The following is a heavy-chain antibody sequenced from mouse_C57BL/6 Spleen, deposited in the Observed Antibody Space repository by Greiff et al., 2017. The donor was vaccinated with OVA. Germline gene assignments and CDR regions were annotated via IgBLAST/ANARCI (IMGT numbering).Heavy chain of an antibody. CDR1: GFTFSSYA. J-gene: IGHJ4*01. CDR2: ISSGGDYI. Sequence: EVQRVESGEGLVKPGGSLKLSCAASGFTFSSYAMSWVRQTPEKRLEWVAYISSGGDYIYYADTVKGRFTISRDNARNTLYLQMSSLKSEDTAMYYCTRDRQLQRNYYAMDYWGQGTSVTVSS. D-gene: IGHD3-2*01. CDR3: TRDRQLQRNYYAMDY. V-gene: IGHV5-9-1*02.